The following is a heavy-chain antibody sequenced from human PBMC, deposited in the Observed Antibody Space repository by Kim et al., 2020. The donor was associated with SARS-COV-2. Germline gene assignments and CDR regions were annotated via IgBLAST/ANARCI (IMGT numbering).Heavy chain of an antibody. CDR1: GFTFSSYS. D-gene: IGHD3-3*01. J-gene: IGHJ4*02. Sequence: GGSLRLSCAASGFTFSSYSMNWVRQAPGKGLEWVASISSSSSYIYYAYSVNVRFTISIDNAKNSLYLQMNSLRAEDTAVYYCARTVLINYDFWSGYYNDPGYWGQGTLVTVSS. CDR2: ISSSSSYI. V-gene: IGHV3-21*01. CDR3: ARTVLINYDFWSGYYNDPGY.